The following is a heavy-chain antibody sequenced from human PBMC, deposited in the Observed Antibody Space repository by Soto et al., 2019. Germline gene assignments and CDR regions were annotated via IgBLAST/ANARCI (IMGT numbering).Heavy chain of an antibody. D-gene: IGHD5-18*01. CDR3: ARGDTAMDYYFDY. CDR1: GYSFTSYW. CDR2: IYPGDSDT. J-gene: IGHJ4*02. Sequence: AESLKISCKGSGYSFTSYWIGCWRQMPGKVLEWMGIIYPGDSDTRYSPSFQGQVTISADKSISTAYLQWSSLKASDTAMYYCARGDTAMDYYFDYWGQGTLVTVSS. V-gene: IGHV5-51*01.